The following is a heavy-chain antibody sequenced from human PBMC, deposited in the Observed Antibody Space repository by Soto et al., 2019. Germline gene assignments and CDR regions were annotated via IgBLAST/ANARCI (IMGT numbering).Heavy chain of an antibody. V-gene: IGHV3-30-3*01. CDR1: GFTFSSYA. CDR2: ISYDGSNK. J-gene: IGHJ6*02. CDR3: ARGGSGWYKDGMDV. Sequence: QVQLVESGGGVVQPGRSLRLSCAASGFTFSSYAMHWVRQAPGKGLEWVAVISYDGSNKYYADSVKGRFTISRDNSKNXXXLQMXSLRAEDTAVYYCARGGSGWYKDGMDVWGQGTTVTVSS. D-gene: IGHD6-19*01.